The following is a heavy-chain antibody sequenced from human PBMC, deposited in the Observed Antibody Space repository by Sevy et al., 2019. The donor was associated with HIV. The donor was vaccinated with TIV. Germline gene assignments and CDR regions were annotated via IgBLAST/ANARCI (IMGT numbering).Heavy chain of an antibody. D-gene: IGHD4-17*01. CDR2: ISYDGSNK. CDR3: ARADYGDYSGEFDY. J-gene: IGHJ4*02. CDR1: GITFSSHA. V-gene: IGHV3-30-3*01. Sequence: GESLNISCAASGITFSSHAMHWVRQAPGKGLEWVTIISYDGSNKYYTDSVKGRFTISRDNSKNTLYLQMNSLRAEDTAVYYCARADYGDYSGEFDYWGQGTLVTVSS.